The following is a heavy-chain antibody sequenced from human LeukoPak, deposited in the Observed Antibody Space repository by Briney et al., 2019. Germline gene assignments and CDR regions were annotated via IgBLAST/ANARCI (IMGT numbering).Heavy chain of an antibody. J-gene: IGHJ6*03. CDR1: GFTFSSYG. Sequence: GGSLRLSCAASGFTFSSYGMSWVRQAPGKGLEWVSAISGSGGSTYYADSVKGRFTISRDNSKNTLYLQMKSLRAEDTAVYYCAKGGDYEAQYYYYYLDVWGKGTTVTISS. D-gene: IGHD4-17*01. CDR3: AKGGDYEAQYYYYYLDV. CDR2: ISGSGGST. V-gene: IGHV3-23*01.